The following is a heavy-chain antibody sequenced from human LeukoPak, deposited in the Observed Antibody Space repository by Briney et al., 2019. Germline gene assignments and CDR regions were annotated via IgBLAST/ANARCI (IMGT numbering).Heavy chain of an antibody. CDR1: GFTFDDYA. D-gene: IGHD3-22*01. CDR2: ISWNSGSI. Sequence: GGSLRLSCAASGFTFDDYAMHWVRQAPGKVLEWVSGISWNSGSIGYADSVKGRFTISRDNAKNSLYLQMNSLRAEDTALYYCAKVGLYYDSSGYYDYWGQGTLVTVSS. J-gene: IGHJ4*02. CDR3: AKVGLYYDSSGYYDY. V-gene: IGHV3-9*01.